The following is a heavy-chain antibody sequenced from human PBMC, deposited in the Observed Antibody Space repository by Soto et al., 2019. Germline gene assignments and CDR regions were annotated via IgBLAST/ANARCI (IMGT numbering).Heavy chain of an antibody. CDR2: IYYSGST. V-gene: IGHV4-39*01. J-gene: IGHJ4*02. Sequence: PSETLSLTCTVSGSSISSSSYYWGWISQPTGKELEWIGSIYYSGSTYYNPSIKSRVTISVDTSKNQFSLKLSSVTAADTAVYYCARHNSGLGPYFDYWGQGTLVTVS. CDR3: ARHNSGLGPYFDY. D-gene: IGHD3-10*01. CDR1: GSSISSSSYY.